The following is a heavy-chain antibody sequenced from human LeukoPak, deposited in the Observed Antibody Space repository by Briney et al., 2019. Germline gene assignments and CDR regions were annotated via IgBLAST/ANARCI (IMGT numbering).Heavy chain of an antibody. V-gene: IGHV1-69*06. CDR2: IIPIFGTA. CDR1: GGTFSSYA. D-gene: IGHD3-22*01. CDR3: ARALRGYYDSSDAFDI. Sequence: SVKVSCKASGGTFSSYAISWVRQAPGQGLEWMGGIIPIFGTANYAQKFQGRVTITADKSTSTACMELSSLRSEDTAVYYCARALRGYYDSSDAFDIWGQGTMVTVSS. J-gene: IGHJ3*02.